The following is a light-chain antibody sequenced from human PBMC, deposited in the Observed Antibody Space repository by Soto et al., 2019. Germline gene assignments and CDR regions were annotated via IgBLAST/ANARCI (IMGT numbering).Light chain of an antibody. Sequence: EMVVTQSPATLSVSPGERAALSCRASQSVSSNLAWYQQKPGQAPRLLIYAASTRATGIPARFSGSGSGTDFNLTISSLQSEDFAVYYCQQYNNWPLYTFGQGTKVDIK. CDR3: QQYNNWPLYT. CDR2: AAS. J-gene: IGKJ2*01. CDR1: QSVSSN. V-gene: IGKV3D-15*01.